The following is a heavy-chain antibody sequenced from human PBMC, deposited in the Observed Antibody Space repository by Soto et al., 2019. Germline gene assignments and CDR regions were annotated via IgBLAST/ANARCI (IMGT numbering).Heavy chain of an antibody. Sequence: QVLLVQSGPEVKKPGSSVKVSCKASGGTFNNYAINWVRQAPGKGLEWMGGIIPTSGTGHHAQKDQGRVTITADESTTTAYMELNSLRSEDTTIYYCASFDGTLVRGGRSSPYEMEVWGQGTTVIVSS. CDR3: ASFDGTLVRGGRSSPYEMEV. J-gene: IGHJ6*02. V-gene: IGHV1-69*01. CDR1: GGTFNNYA. CDR2: IIPTSGTG. D-gene: IGHD3-10*01.